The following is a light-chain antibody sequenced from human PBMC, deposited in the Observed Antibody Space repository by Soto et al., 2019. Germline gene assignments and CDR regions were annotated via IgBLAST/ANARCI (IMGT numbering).Light chain of an antibody. V-gene: IGKV3-15*01. CDR3: QQYNNWPPWT. CDR2: GAS. J-gene: IGKJ1*01. CDR1: QTVSSN. Sequence: EIVMTQSPATLSVSPGESATLSCRASQTVSSNLAWYQQKPGQAPRLLIYGASTRATGMPARFSGSGSGTEFTLTISSRQSEDVAVYYCQQYNNWPPWTFGQGTKVEVK.